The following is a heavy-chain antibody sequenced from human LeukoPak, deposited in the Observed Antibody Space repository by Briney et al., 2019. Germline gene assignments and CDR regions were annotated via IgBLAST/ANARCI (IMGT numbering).Heavy chain of an antibody. CDR3: ARDTVIRDSYYYYYYMDV. D-gene: IGHD4-11*01. J-gene: IGHJ6*03. Sequence: GGSLRLSCAASGFTFSSYSMNWVRQAPGKGLEWVSSISSSSSYIYYADSVKGRFTISRDNAKNSLYLQMNSLRAEDTAVYYCARDTVIRDSYYYYYYMDVWGKGTTVTVSS. V-gene: IGHV3-21*04. CDR2: ISSSSSYI. CDR1: GFTFSSYS.